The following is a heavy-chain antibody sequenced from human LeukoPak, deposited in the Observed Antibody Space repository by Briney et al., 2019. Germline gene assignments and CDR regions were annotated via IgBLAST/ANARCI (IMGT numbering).Heavy chain of an antibody. J-gene: IGHJ6*02. Sequence: SETLSLTCTVSGGSIKSHYWSWIRQTPGKGLEWIGCIYESGSTYHNPSLKSRVTISVDMSKNQFSLKVSSVTAADTAVYYCARGGSSWSYAIDVWGQGTTVTVYS. D-gene: IGHD6-13*01. CDR3: ARGGSSWSYAIDV. CDR1: GGSIKSHY. CDR2: IYESGST. V-gene: IGHV4-59*11.